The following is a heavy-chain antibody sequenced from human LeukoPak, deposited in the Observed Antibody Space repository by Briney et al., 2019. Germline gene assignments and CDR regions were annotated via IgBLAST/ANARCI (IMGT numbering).Heavy chain of an antibody. V-gene: IGHV3-30-3*01. CDR3: ARDPPSGWEVSY. Sequence: PGGSLRLSCAASGFTFSSYAMHWVRQAPGKGLEWVAVISYDGSNKYYADSVKGRFTISRDNSKNTLYLQMNSLRAEDTAVYYCARDPPSGWEVSYWGQGTLVTVSS. D-gene: IGHD1-26*01. CDR1: GFTFSSYA. J-gene: IGHJ4*02. CDR2: ISYDGSNK.